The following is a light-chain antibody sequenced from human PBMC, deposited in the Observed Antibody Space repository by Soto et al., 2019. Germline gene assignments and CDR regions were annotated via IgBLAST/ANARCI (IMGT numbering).Light chain of an antibody. J-gene: IGKJ4*01. V-gene: IGKV3-11*01. Sequence: DILLTQSPATLSLSPGERATLSCRASQSVGSSLAWFQQKPGQAPRLLIYDASNMATGIPARFSGSGSGTDFTLTISSLEPEDFAVYYCQQRGSWPQLTFGGGTKVEI. CDR3: QQRGSWPQLT. CDR1: QSVGSS. CDR2: DAS.